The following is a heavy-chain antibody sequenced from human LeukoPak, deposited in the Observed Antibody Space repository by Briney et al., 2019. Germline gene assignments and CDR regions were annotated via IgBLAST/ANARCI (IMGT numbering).Heavy chain of an antibody. CDR1: GFTFSSYA. CDR2: ISGSGGST. Sequence: GGSLRLSCAASGFTFSSYAMSWVRQVPGKGLEWVSAISGSGGSTYYADSVKGRFTISRDNSKNTLYLQMNSLRAEDTAVYYCAKDAGFGELWGWFDPWGQGTLVTVSS. V-gene: IGHV3-23*01. D-gene: IGHD3-10*01. J-gene: IGHJ5*02. CDR3: AKDAGFGELWGWFDP.